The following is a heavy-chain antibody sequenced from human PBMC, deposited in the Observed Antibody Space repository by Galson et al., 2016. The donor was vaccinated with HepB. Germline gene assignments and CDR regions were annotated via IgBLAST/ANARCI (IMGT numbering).Heavy chain of an antibody. CDR2: IYHSGST. V-gene: IGHV4-31*03. J-gene: IGHJ4*02. Sequence: TLSLTCTVSGVSITSGGYYWSWIRQHPGKGLEWIGYIYHSGSTYYNSSLKNRVSISVDTSKNQFSLKLNSLTAADTAVYFCARGGRKGLWGYYFDFWGQGTLVTVSS. CDR3: ARGGRKGLWGYYFDF. CDR1: GVSITSGGYY. D-gene: IGHD4/OR15-4a*01.